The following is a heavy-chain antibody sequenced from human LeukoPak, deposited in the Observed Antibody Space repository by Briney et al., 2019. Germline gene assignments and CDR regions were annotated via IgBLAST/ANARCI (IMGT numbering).Heavy chain of an antibody. D-gene: IGHD2-2*01. J-gene: IGHJ5*01. Sequence: SETLSLTCTVSGGSISSGDYYWSWIRQLPGKGLECIEYLYYSGSTYYNPSLKSRLTMSVGTAKNQFSLRLRSVTAADTAVYYCAKYTTTSRKVGFDPWGQGTLITVSS. V-gene: IGHV4-31*03. CDR2: LYYSGST. CDR3: AKYTTTSRKVGFDP. CDR1: GGSISSGDYY.